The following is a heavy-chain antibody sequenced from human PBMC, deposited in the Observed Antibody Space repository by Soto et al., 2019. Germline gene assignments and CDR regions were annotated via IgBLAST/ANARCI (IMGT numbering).Heavy chain of an antibody. CDR3: APHVYCSGGSCLYDAFDI. J-gene: IGHJ3*02. Sequence: EVQLLESGGGLVQPGESLRLSCAVSGFIFGNYMMTWVRQAPGKGLEWVSTIRDSGDSTYYADSVKGRFTISRDNFKHTLYLQMDRLGAEDTAVYYCAPHVYCSGGSCLYDAFDIRGQGAMVTVSS. V-gene: IGHV3-23*01. CDR2: IRDSGDST. CDR1: GFIFGNYM. D-gene: IGHD2-15*01.